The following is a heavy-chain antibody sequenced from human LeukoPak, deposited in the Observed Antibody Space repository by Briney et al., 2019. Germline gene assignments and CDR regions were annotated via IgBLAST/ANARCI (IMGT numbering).Heavy chain of an antibody. CDR3: AKDSKTYYDILTGYLYYYYYGMDV. CDR2: ISGSGGST. D-gene: IGHD3-9*01. V-gene: IGHV3-23*01. CDR1: GFTFSSYA. J-gene: IGHJ6*02. Sequence: GGSLRLSCAASGFTFSSYAMSWVRQAPGKGLEWVSAISGSGGSTYYADSVKGRFTISRDNSKNTLYLQMNSLGAEDTAVYYCAKDSKTYYDILTGYLYYYYYGMDVWGQGTTVTVSS.